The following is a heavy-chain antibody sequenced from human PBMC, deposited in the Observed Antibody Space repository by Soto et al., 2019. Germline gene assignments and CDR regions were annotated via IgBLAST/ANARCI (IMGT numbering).Heavy chain of an antibody. CDR3: GRQEYYYGMDV. CDR1: GGTFSSYA. J-gene: IGHJ6*02. Sequence: SVKVSCKASGGTFSSYAISWVRQAPGQGLEWMGGIIPIFGTANYAQKFQGRVTITSDKSTITAYMELSSLKASETAKDYCGRQEYYYGMDVWGQGTTVPGSS. CDR2: IIPIFGTA. V-gene: IGHV1-69*06.